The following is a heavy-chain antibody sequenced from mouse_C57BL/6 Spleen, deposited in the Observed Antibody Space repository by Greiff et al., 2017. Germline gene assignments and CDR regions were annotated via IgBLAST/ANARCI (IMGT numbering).Heavy chain of an antibody. V-gene: IGHV5-6*01. CDR3: ARRYDGYYFDY. Sequence: EVQGVESGGDLVKPGGSLKLSCAASGFTFSSYGMSWVRQTPDKRLEWVATISSGGSYTYYPDSVKGRFTISRDNAKTTLYLQMSSLKSEDTAMYYCARRYDGYYFDYWGQGTTLTVSS. CDR2: ISSGGSYT. D-gene: IGHD2-3*01. J-gene: IGHJ2*01. CDR1: GFTFSSYG.